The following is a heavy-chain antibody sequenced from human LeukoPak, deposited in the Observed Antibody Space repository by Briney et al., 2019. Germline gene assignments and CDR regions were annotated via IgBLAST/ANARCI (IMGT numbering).Heavy chain of an antibody. CDR3: AKRAYYYDSSGYPSDW. CDR1: GFTVSSNS. Sequence: GSLRLSCTVSGFTVSSNSWSWVRQAPGKGLEWVSFIYSGGNTHYSDSVTGRFTISRDNSKNTLYLQMNSLRAEDTAVYYCAKRAYYYDSSGYPSDWWGQGTLVTVSS. CDR2: IYSGGNT. D-gene: IGHD3-22*01. V-gene: IGHV3-53*01. J-gene: IGHJ4*02.